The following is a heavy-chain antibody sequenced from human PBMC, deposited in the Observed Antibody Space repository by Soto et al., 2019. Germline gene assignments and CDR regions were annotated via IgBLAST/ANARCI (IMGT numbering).Heavy chain of an antibody. V-gene: IGHV3-23*01. CDR2: ISGSGGST. CDR1: GFPFSSYA. CDR3: AKGRDLWFGDNWFDP. D-gene: IGHD3-10*01. J-gene: IGHJ5*02. Sequence: GGSLRLSCAASGFPFSSYAMSWVRQAPGKGLEWVSAISGSGGSTYYADSVKGRFTISRDNSKHTLYLQMNSLRAEDTAVYYCAKGRDLWFGDNWFDPWGQGTLVTVSS.